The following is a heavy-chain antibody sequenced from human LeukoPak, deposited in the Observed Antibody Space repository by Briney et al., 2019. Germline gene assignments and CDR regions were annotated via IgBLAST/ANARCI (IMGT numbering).Heavy chain of an antibody. Sequence: GGSLRLSCAASGFTFSRYAMNWVRQAPGKGLEWVSTISSSGDNTYYADSVKGRFTISRDNSENTLYLQMNSLRAEDMAVYYCARVSFDDTIRGVDYWGQGTLVTVSS. D-gene: IGHD3-10*01. CDR1: GFTFSRYA. CDR2: ISSSGDNT. V-gene: IGHV3-23*01. CDR3: ARVSFDDTIRGVDY. J-gene: IGHJ4*02.